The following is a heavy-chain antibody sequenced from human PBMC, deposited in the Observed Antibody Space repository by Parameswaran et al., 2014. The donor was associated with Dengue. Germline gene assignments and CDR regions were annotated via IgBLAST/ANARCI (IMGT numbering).Heavy chain of an antibody. V-gene: IGHV3-48*01. CDR3: ARDTLTIFGVVTLDY. D-gene: IGHD3-3*01. Sequence: GESLKISCAASGFTFSSYSMNWVRQAPGKGLEWVSYISSSSSTIYYADSVKGRFTISRDNAKNSLYLQMNSLRAEDTAVYYCARDTLTIFGVVTLDYWGQGTLVT. CDR1: GFTFSSYS. J-gene: IGHJ4*02. CDR2: ISSSSSTI.